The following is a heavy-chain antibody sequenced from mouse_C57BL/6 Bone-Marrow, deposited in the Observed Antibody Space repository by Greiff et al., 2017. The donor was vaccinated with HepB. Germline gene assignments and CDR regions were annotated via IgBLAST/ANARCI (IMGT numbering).Heavy chain of an antibody. CDR2: IYPGDGDT. Sequence: VQLQQSGPELVKPGASVKISCKASGYAFSSSWMNWVKQRPGKGLEWIGRIYPGDGDTNYNGKFKGKATLTADKSSSTAYMQLSSLTSEDSAVYFCARGALSLRGYYAMDYWGQGTSVTVSS. CDR1: GYAFSSSW. D-gene: IGHD3-1*01. J-gene: IGHJ4*01. V-gene: IGHV1-82*01. CDR3: ARGALSLRGYYAMDY.